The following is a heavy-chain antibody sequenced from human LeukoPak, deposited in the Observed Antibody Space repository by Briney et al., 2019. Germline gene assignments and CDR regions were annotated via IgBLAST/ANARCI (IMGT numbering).Heavy chain of an antibody. CDR1: GGSISSSSYY. CDR2: IYHSGST. CDR3: ASLGGGPTYYYYYMDV. J-gene: IGHJ6*03. V-gene: IGHV4-39*07. Sequence: SETLSLTCTVSGGSISSSSYYWGWIRQPPGKGLEWIGSIYHSGSTYYNPSLKSRVTISVDTSKNQFSLKLSSVTAADTAVYYCASLGGGPTYYYYYMDVWGKGTTVTVSS. D-gene: IGHD1-26*01.